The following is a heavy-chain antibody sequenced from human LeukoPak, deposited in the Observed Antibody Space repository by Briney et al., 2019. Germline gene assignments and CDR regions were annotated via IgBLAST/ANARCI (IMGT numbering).Heavy chain of an antibody. CDR2: ISSSGSTI. D-gene: IGHD1-26*01. J-gene: IGHJ6*02. V-gene: IGHV3-48*03. Sequence: DPGGSLRLSCAASGFTFSSYEMNWVRQAPGKGLEWVSYISSSGSTIYYADSVKGRFTISRDNAKNSLYLQMNSLRAEDTAVYYCARDFLGEGATPPGYYYGMDVWGQGTTVTVSS. CDR3: ARDFLGEGATPPGYYYGMDV. CDR1: GFTFSSYE.